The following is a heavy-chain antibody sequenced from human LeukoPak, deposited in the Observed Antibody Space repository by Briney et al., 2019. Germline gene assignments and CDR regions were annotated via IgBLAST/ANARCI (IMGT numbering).Heavy chain of an antibody. D-gene: IGHD4-11*01. J-gene: IGHJ6*02. CDR1: GGTFISYA. Sequence: ASVKVSCKDSGGTFISYAISWVRQAPGQGLEWMGGIIPIFGTANYAQKFQGRVTITADESTSTAYMELSSLRSEDTAVYYCARFFLDSKSYYYGMDVWGQGTTVTVSS. CDR3: ARFFLDSKSYYYGMDV. V-gene: IGHV1-69*01. CDR2: IIPIFGTA.